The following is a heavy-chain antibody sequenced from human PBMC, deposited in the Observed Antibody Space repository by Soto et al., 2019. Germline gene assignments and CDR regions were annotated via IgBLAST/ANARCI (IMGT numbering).Heavy chain of an antibody. J-gene: IGHJ6*01. CDR2: IYWNDDK. Sequence: SGPTLVNPTQSLTLTCTFSGFSLSTSGVGVGWIHQPPGKALEWLALIYWNDDKRYSPSLKSRLTITKDTSKNQVVLTMTNMDPVDTATYYCAHTDRSPYCSGGSCYRSYYYYGMDDCGQRTTVP. CDR1: GFSLSTSGVG. CDR3: AHTDRSPYCSGGSCYRSYYYYGMDD. V-gene: IGHV2-5*01. D-gene: IGHD2-15*01.